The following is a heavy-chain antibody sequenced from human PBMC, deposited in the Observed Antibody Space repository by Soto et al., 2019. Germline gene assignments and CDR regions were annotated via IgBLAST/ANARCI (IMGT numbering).Heavy chain of an antibody. CDR1: GFTFSSYS. CDR3: ASELDNSGPA. D-gene: IGHD3-22*01. V-gene: IGHV3-21*01. J-gene: IGHJ4*02. Sequence: GGSLRLSCAASGFTFSSYSMNWVRQAPGKGLEWVSSISGGSNYIFYADSVKGRFTVSRDNAKNSLYLQMNSLRAEDTAVYYCASELDNSGPAWGQGTQVTVSS. CDR2: ISGGSNYI.